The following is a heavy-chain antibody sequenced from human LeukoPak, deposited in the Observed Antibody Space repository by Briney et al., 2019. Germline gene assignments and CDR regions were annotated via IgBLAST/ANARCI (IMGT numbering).Heavy chain of an antibody. CDR1: GFTFSSYW. CDR3: SLGGDSSGYQGE. CDR2: IKQDGSEK. J-gene: IGHJ4*02. Sequence: AGGSLRLSCAASGFTFSSYWMSWVRQAPGKGLEWVANIKQDGSEKYYVDSVKGRFTISRDNSKNTLYLQMNSLRAEDTAVYYCSLGGDSSGYQGEWGQGTLVTVSS. V-gene: IGHV3-7*01. D-gene: IGHD3-22*01.